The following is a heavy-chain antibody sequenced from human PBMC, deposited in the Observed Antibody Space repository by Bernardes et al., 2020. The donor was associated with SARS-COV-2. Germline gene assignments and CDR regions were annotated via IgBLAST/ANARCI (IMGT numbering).Heavy chain of an antibody. D-gene: IGHD6-13*01. Sequence: GRSLRVSCAASGFTFSSFAMTWVRQAPGKGLEWVSAISGHGANTYYADSVKGRFTISRDNSKNTLHLQMNSLRAEDSALYYCAKASGGGYSRDPVDSWGQGTLVTVSS. V-gene: IGHV3-23*01. CDR2: ISGHGANT. CDR1: GFTFSSFA. CDR3: AKASGGGYSRDPVDS. J-gene: IGHJ4*02.